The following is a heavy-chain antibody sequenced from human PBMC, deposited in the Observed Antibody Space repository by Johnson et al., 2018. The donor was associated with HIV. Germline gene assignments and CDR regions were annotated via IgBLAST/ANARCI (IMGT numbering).Heavy chain of an antibody. V-gene: IGHV3-11*04. CDR3: ARVTKYYFDSSVDAFDI. CDR1: GFTFSDYY. J-gene: IGHJ3*02. Sequence: QVQLVESGGGLVKPGGSLRLSCAASGFTFSDYYMSWIRQAPGKGLEWVSYISESGTTIYYADSVQGRFTISRDNAKNSLYLQMNSLRAEDTAVYLCARVTKYYFDSSVDAFDIWGQGTVVTVSS. D-gene: IGHD3-22*01. CDR2: ISESGTTI.